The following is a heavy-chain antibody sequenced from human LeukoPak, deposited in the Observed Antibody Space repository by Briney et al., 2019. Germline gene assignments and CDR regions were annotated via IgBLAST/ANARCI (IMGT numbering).Heavy chain of an antibody. CDR3: ARGGQGQYYYDSSGYYDYYYYYYMDV. V-gene: IGHV1-8*01. Sequence: ASVKVSCKASGYTFTSYDINWVRQATGQGLEWMGWMNPNSGNTGYAQKFQGRVTMTRNTSISTAYVELSSLRSEDTAVYYRARGGQGQYYYDSSGYYDYYYYYYMDVWGKGTTVTVSS. J-gene: IGHJ6*03. D-gene: IGHD3-22*01. CDR1: GYTFTSYD. CDR2: MNPNSGNT.